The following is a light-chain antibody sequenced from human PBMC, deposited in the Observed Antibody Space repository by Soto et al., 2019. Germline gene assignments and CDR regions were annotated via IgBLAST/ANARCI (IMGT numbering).Light chain of an antibody. J-gene: IGLJ2*01. CDR2: DVS. CDR3: SSYTSSSISLV. Sequence: QSALTQPASVSGSPGQSITISCTGTSSDVGGYNYVSWYQQHPGKAPKLMIYDVSNRPSGVSNRLSGSKSGNTASLTISGLQAEDEADYYCSSYTSSSISLVFGGGTKLTVL. CDR1: SSDVGGYNY. V-gene: IGLV2-14*01.